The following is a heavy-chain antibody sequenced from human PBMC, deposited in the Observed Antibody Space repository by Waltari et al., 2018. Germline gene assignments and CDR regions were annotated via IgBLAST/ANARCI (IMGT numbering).Heavy chain of an antibody. J-gene: IGHJ6*02. CDR1: GCTFSSYA. Sequence: QVQLVQSGAEVKKPGSSVKVSCKASGCTFSSYAISWVLQAPGQGLEWRGGIIPCYSTANYAQKFQGRVTIIADESKSTAYMELRRLRSEDTTGYYGARFWGSSWISGVGYGMDVWGQGTTVTVSS. V-gene: IGHV1-69*01. CDR3: ARFWGSSWISGVGYGMDV. CDR2: IIPCYSTA. D-gene: IGHD6-13*01.